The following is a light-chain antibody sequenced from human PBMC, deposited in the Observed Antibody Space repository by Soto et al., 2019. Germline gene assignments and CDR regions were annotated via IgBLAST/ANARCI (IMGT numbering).Light chain of an antibody. CDR1: SSDVGAYKY. CDR3: CSYAGSYTYV. Sequence: QSALTQPRSVSGSPGQSVTISCTGTSSDVGAYKYVSWYQQHPGKAPKLMIYDVSKRPSGVPDRFSGSKSGNTASLTISGLQAEYEADYYCCSYAGSYTYVFGGGTKLTVL. CDR2: DVS. J-gene: IGLJ3*02. V-gene: IGLV2-11*01.